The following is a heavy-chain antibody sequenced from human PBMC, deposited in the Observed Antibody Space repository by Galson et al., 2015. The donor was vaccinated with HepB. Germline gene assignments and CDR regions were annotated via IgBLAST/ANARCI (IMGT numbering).Heavy chain of an antibody. CDR1: GGSISSGGYS. D-gene: IGHD3-22*01. Sequence: TLSLTCAVSGGSISSGGYSWSWIRQPPGKGLEWIGYIYHSGSTYYNPSLKSRVTISVDRSKNQFSLKLSSVTAADTAVYYCARSPYYYDSSNWFDPWGQGTLVTVSS. CDR2: IYHSGST. J-gene: IGHJ5*02. V-gene: IGHV4-30-2*01. CDR3: ARSPYYYDSSNWFDP.